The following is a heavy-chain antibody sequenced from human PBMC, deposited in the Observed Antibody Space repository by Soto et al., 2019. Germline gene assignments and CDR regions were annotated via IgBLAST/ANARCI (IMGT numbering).Heavy chain of an antibody. V-gene: IGHV1-8*01. CDR3: ARGGVSGYDYIWGSYRYDYYYYMDV. J-gene: IGHJ6*03. CDR1: GYTFTSYD. CDR2: MNPNSGNT. D-gene: IGHD3-16*02. Sequence: ASVKVSCKASGYTFTSYDINWVRQATGQGLEWMGWMNPNSGNTGYAQKFQGRVTMTRNTSISTAYMELSSLRSEDTAVYYCARGGVSGYDYIWGSYRYDYYYYMDVWGKGTTVTVSS.